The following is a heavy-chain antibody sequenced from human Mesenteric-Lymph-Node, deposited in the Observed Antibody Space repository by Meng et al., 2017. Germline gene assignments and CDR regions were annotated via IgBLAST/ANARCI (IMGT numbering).Heavy chain of an antibody. Sequence: EVQLLESGGGLVQPGGSLRLSCAASGFTFSTYAMSWVRQAPGKGLEWVSVITGSGGNTYYADSMKGRFTISRDNSKNTLYLQMNSLRAEDTAVYYCAKASTVRGFDPWGQGTLVTVSS. D-gene: IGHD3-10*02. CDR1: GFTFSTYA. V-gene: IGHV3-23*01. CDR2: ITGSGGNT. CDR3: AKASTVRGFDP. J-gene: IGHJ5*02.